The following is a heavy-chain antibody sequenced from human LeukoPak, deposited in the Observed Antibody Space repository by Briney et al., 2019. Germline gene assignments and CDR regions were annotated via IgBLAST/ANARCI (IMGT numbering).Heavy chain of an antibody. CDR3: ARQTPQFDVMDV. V-gene: IGHV4-4*07. J-gene: IGHJ6*02. D-gene: IGHD2-15*01. CDR2: IYTSGST. Sequence: SETLSLTSTVSGGSFSNYYWSWIRQPAGKGLEWIGRIYTSGSTNYNPSVKSRVTMSVDTSNNQFSLKLTSVTAADTAVYYCARQTPQFDVMDVCGQGTTVTVSS. CDR1: GGSFSNYY.